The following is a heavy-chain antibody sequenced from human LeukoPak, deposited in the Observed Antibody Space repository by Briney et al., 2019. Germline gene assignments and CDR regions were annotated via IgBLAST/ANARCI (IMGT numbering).Heavy chain of an antibody. D-gene: IGHD3-10*01. V-gene: IGHV4-38-2*02. CDR3: ARVSYYGSGSYYNPFDY. CDR1: GYSISSGYY. J-gene: IGHJ4*02. CDR2: IYHSGST. Sequence: SETLSLTCTVSGYSISSGYYWGWIRQPPGKGLEWIGSIYHSGSTYYNPSPKSRVTISVDTSKNQFSLKLSSVTAADTAVYYCARVSYYGSGSYYNPFDYWGQGTLVTVSS.